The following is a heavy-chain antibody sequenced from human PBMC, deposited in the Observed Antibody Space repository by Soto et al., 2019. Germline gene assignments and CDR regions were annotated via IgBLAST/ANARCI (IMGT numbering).Heavy chain of an antibody. CDR2: IYPGDSDT. V-gene: IGHV5-51*01. Sequence: GEPLKISCKGSGYSFTSYWIGWVRQMPGKGLEWMGIIYPGDSDTRYSPSFQGQVTISADKSISTAYLQWSSLKASDTAMYYCARESSTSRRSYYYGMDVWGQGTTVTVSS. CDR3: ARESSTSRRSYYYGMDV. J-gene: IGHJ6*02. D-gene: IGHD2-2*01. CDR1: GYSFTSYW.